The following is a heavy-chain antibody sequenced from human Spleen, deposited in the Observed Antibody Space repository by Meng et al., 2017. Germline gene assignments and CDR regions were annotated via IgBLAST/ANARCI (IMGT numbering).Heavy chain of an antibody. V-gene: IGHV4-31*03. CDR2: IYYTGST. CDR3: ARVNTGYGDYLDY. J-gene: IGHJ4*02. Sequence: SETLSLTCTVSGGSISSRGYYWNWIRQHPGKGLEWIGYIYYTGSTYYNTSLKSRLTISVDTSQNQFSLKLSSVTAADTAVYYCARVNTGYGDYLDYWGQGTLVTVSS. CDR1: GGSISSRGYY. D-gene: IGHD4-17*01.